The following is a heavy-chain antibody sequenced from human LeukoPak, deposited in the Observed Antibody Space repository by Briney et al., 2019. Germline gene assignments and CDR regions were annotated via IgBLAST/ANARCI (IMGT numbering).Heavy chain of an antibody. D-gene: IGHD4-17*01. CDR1: GLTFSRHW. J-gene: IGHJ4*02. CDR2: IKQDGSQ. CDR3: ARGPDYGDRLDFFDY. Sequence: GGSLRLSCAASGLTFSRHWMGGVRQAPGKGPEWVASIKQDGSQYYVDSVKGRFIISRDNAKNSLYLQMNSLRAEDTAVYSCARGPDYGDRLDFFDYWGQGTLVTVSS. V-gene: IGHV3-7*01.